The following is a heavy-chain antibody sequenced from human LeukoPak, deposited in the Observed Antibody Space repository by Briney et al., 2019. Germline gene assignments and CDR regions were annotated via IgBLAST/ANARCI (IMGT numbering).Heavy chain of an antibody. V-gene: IGHV3-30*02. D-gene: IGHD3-10*01. CDR2: IRYDGRNK. CDR1: GFTFSSYG. CDR3: AKAAGLSGDY. Sequence: GGSLRLSCAASGFTFSSYGMHWVRQAPGKGLDWVAFIRYDGRNKYYADSVKGRFTISRDNSKNTLYLQMNSLRAEDKAVYYYAKAAGLSGDYWGQGTLVTVSS. J-gene: IGHJ4*02.